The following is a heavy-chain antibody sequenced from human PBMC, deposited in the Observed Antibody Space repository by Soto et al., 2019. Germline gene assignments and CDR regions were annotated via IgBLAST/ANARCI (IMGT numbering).Heavy chain of an antibody. CDR1: GFSFTSYA. J-gene: IGHJ4*02. V-gene: IGHV3-23*01. D-gene: IGHD1-26*01. CDR2: ISGSDGKT. CDR3: ARWSFLDY. Sequence: GGSLRLSCAASGFSFTSYALSWVRQAPGKGLEWVSTISGSDGKTYYADSVKGRFSISRDTSKTTLYLQMNSLRVEGTAVYYCARWSFLDYWGQGTRVTVSS.